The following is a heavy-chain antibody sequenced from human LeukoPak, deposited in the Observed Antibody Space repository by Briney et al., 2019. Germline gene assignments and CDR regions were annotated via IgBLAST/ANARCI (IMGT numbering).Heavy chain of an antibody. J-gene: IGHJ5*02. CDR2: ISTSSSYI. CDR3: ARGADGVSSNSRGWFDP. Sequence: PGGSLRLSCTASGFTVSSYSMNWVRQAPGKGLEWVSSISTSSSYIYYADSVKGRFTISRDNARNSLYLQMNTLRAEDTAVYSCARGADGVSSNSRGWFDPWGQGILVTVSS. V-gene: IGHV3-21*01. CDR1: GFTVSSYS. D-gene: IGHD2-15*01.